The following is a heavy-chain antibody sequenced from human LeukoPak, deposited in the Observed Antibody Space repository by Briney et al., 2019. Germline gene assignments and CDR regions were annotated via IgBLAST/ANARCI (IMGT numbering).Heavy chain of an antibody. CDR3: ARDREDCSSSSCLYYYYYYYMDV. CDR1: GYTFTSYG. J-gene: IGHJ6*03. D-gene: IGHD2-2*01. V-gene: IGHV1-18*01. Sequence: ASVKVSCKASGYTFTSYGISWVRQAPGEGLEWMGWISAYNGNTNYAQKLQGRVTMTTDTSTSTAYMELRSLRSDDTAVYYCARDREDCSSSSCLYYYYYYYMDVWGKGTTVTVSS. CDR2: ISAYNGNT.